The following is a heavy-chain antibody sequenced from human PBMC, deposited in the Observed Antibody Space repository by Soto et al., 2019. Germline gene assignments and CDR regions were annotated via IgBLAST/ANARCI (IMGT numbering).Heavy chain of an antibody. V-gene: IGHV3-21*01. J-gene: IGHJ4*02. Sequence: KPVGSLRLSCAASGFTFSSYSMNWVRQAPGKGLEWVSSISSSSSYIYYADSVKGRFTISRDNAKNSLYLQMNSLRAENTAVYYCARANYYDSSGYFFRPFDYWGQGTLVTVSS. CDR2: ISSSSSYI. CDR3: ARANYYDSSGYFFRPFDY. D-gene: IGHD3-22*01. CDR1: GFTFSSYS.